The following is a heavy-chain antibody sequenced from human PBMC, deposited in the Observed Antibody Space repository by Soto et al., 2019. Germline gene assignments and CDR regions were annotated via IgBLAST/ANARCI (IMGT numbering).Heavy chain of an antibody. CDR1: GFTFSSYA. D-gene: IGHD3-3*01. CDR2: ISGSGGST. V-gene: IGHV3-23*01. J-gene: IGHJ3*02. CDR3: AKVYDFWSGYYLSDAFDI. Sequence: EVQLLESGGGLVQPGGSLRLSCAASGFTFSSYAMSWVRQAPGKGLEWVSAISGSGGSTYYADSVKGRFTISRDNSMNTLYLQMNSLRAEDTAVYYCAKVYDFWSGYYLSDAFDIWGQGTMVTVSS.